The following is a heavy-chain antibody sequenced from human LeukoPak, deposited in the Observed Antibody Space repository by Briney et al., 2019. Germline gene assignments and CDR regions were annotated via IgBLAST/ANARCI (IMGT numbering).Heavy chain of an antibody. Sequence: GESLKISCKGSGYSFTSYWIGWVRHMPGKGLEWMGIIYPGDSDTRYSPSFQGHVTISADKSTSTAYLQWSSLKASDTTMYYCARHDTRGSYFDYWGQGTLVTVSS. J-gene: IGHJ4*02. CDR1: GYSFTSYW. V-gene: IGHV5-51*01. D-gene: IGHD1-26*01. CDR3: ARHDTRGSYFDY. CDR2: IYPGDSDT.